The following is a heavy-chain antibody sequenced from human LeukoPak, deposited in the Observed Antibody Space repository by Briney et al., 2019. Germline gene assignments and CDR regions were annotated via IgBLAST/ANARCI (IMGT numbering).Heavy chain of an antibody. J-gene: IGHJ6*03. CDR2: IWYDGSNK. V-gene: IGHV3-33*01. CDR3: ARSGFNVVSTRSGYGYYYMDV. Sequence: GRSLRLSSAASGFTFSSYGMHWVRQAPGKGLEWVAVIWYDGSNKYYADSVKGRFTISRDNSKNTLYLQMNSLRAEDTAVYYCARSGFNVVSTRSGYGYYYMDVWGKGTTVTVSS. CDR1: GFTFSSYG. D-gene: IGHD3-3*01.